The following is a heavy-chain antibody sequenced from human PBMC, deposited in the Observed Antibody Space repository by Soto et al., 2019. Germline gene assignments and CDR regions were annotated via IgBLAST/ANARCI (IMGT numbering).Heavy chain of an antibody. J-gene: IGHJ6*02. CDR1: GCSVSSGRYY. V-gene: IGHV4-61*01. Sequence: VQLQESGPGLVKPSETLFLTCTVPGCSVSSGRYYWGWVREPPGKGPGGDGDIYYSGSTNYNPSLKSRVTISVDTSKNQFSLKLSSVTAADTAVYYCARGVTSGSYPYYYYYGMDVWGQGTTVTVSS. D-gene: IGHD1-26*01. CDR2: IYYSGST. CDR3: ARGVTSGSYPYYYYYGMDV.